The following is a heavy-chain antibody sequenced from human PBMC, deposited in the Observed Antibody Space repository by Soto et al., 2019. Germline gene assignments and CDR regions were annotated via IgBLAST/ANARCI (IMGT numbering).Heavy chain of an antibody. Sequence: QVQLQESGPGLVKPSQTLSLTCTVSGGSISSGGYYWSWIRQHPGKGLEWIGYIYYSGSTYYNPSLKSRVTISVDTSKNQFSLKLSSVTAADTAVYYCARDSDTAMDGATHYYYYYGMDVWGQGTTVTVSS. CDR2: IYYSGST. V-gene: IGHV4-31*03. J-gene: IGHJ6*02. CDR1: GGSISSGGYY. CDR3: ARDSDTAMDGATHYYYYYGMDV. D-gene: IGHD5-18*01.